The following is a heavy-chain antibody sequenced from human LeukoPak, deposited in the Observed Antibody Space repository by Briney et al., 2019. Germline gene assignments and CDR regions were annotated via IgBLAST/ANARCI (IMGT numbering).Heavy chain of an antibody. CDR2: ISSSSSYI. J-gene: IGHJ5*02. D-gene: IGHD2-2*01. CDR3: ARDLIRDVVYQLLSP. CDR1: GFTFSSYS. Sequence: GGSLRLSCAASGFTFSSYSMNWVRQAPGKGLEWVSSISSSSSYIYYADSVKGRFTISRDNAKNLLYLQMNSLRAEDTAVYYCARDLIRDVVYQLLSPWGQGTLVTVSS. V-gene: IGHV3-21*01.